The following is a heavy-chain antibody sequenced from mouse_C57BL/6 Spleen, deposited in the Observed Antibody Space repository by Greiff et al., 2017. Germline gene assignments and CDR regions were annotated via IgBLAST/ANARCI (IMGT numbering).Heavy chain of an antibody. Sequence: DVMLVESGGGLVKPGGSLKLSCAASGFTFSDYGMHWVRQAPEKGLEWVAYISSGSSTIYYADTVKGRFTLSRDNAKNTLFLQMTSLRSEDTAMYYCARDYYGTIDYWGQGTTLTVSS. V-gene: IGHV5-17*01. CDR3: ARDYYGTIDY. J-gene: IGHJ2*01. CDR1: GFTFSDYG. CDR2: ISSGSSTI. D-gene: IGHD2-1*01.